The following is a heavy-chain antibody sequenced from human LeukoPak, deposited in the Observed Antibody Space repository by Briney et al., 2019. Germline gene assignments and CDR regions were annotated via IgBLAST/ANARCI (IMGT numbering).Heavy chain of an antibody. CDR2: MNPNSGNT. Sequence: ASVKASCKASGYTFTSYDINWVRQATGQGLEWMGWMNPNSGNTGYAQKFQGRVTITRNTSISTAYMELSSLRSEDTAAYYCARPSVGYDFWSGYLYYFDYWGQGTLVTVSS. CDR1: GYTFTSYD. V-gene: IGHV1-8*03. D-gene: IGHD3-3*01. J-gene: IGHJ4*02. CDR3: ARPSVGYDFWSGYLYYFDY.